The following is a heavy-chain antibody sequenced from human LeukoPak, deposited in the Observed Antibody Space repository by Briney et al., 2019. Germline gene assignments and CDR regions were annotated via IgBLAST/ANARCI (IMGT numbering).Heavy chain of an antibody. CDR1: GFTFSRYA. D-gene: IGHD1-26*01. J-gene: IGHJ4*02. Sequence: GGSLLLSCSASGFTFSRYAMHWVRQAPGKGLEYVSGINDNGGRKHYGDSVKGRFSISRDNSKNTLHLQMSTLRAEDTALYYCVKDVGGSYAFDYWGQGILVTVAS. V-gene: IGHV3-64D*09. CDR2: INDNGGRK. CDR3: VKDVGGSYAFDY.